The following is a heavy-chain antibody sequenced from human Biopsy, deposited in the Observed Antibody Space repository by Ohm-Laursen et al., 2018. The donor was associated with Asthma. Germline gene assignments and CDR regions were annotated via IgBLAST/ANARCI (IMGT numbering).Heavy chain of an antibody. Sequence: GSSVKVSCKFSGYSLTDLSMHWVRQAPGQGLEWMGGHDHEEGGTVNARRFQGRVTMTEDTSTDTAYMELSSLSSGDTAVYYCASDFPKDYVRYNFQFWGQGTLVTVSS. D-gene: IGHD4-17*01. CDR1: GYSLTDLS. CDR3: ASDFPKDYVRYNFQF. CDR2: HDHEEGGT. J-gene: IGHJ4*02. V-gene: IGHV1-24*01.